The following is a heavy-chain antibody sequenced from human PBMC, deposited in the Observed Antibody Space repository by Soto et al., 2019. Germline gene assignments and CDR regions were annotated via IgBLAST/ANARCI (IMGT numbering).Heavy chain of an antibody. CDR1: GYSISSSNW. CDR2: IYYSGTT. CDR3: ARREIQGPIDY. Sequence: QVQLQESGPGLVKPSDTLSLTCAVSGYSISSSNWWGWIRQPPGKGLEWIGYIYYSGTTYYNPSLKSRVTKSVDTSKNQFSPKRTSVTDVYTAVYYCARREIQGPIDYWGQGTLVTVSS. D-gene: IGHD1-26*01. V-gene: IGHV4-28*01. J-gene: IGHJ4*02.